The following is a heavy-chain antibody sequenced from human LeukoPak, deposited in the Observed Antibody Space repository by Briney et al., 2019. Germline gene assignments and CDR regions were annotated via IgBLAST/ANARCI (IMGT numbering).Heavy chain of an antibody. CDR3: AREENVLLWFGELHYDAFDI. D-gene: IGHD3-10*01. J-gene: IGHJ3*02. V-gene: IGHV4-4*07. CDR1: GGSISSYY. CDR2: IYTSGST. Sequence: SETLSLTCTVSGGSISSYYWSWIRQPAGKGLEWIGRIYTSGSTNYNPSLKSRVTMSVDTSKNQFSLKLSSVTAADTAVYYCAREENVLLWFGELHYDAFDIWGQGTMVTVSS.